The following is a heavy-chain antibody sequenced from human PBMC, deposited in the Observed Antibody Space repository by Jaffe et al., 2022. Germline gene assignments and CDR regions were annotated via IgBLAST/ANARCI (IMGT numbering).Heavy chain of an antibody. Sequence: QVHLMQSGAEVKKPGSSVKVSCKASGDTFTNRNFNWVRQAPGQGLEWMGGIIPMHGTINYAQSFQDRLTITADEGAITAFMELSSLKSDDTAVYFCATSRIIESRQTQIGAGEFDLWGQGTLVTVSS. CDR2: IIPMHGTI. CDR3: ATSRIIESRQTQIGAGEFDL. D-gene: IGHD6-19*01. CDR1: GDTFTNRN. V-gene: IGHV1-69*01. J-gene: IGHJ4*02.